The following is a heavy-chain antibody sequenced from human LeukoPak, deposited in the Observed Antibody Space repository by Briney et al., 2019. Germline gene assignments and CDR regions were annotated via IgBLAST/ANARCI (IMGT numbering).Heavy chain of an antibody. Sequence: SVKVSCKAFGGSFSSEAISWVRQAPGQGLEWMGGIIPIFGTASYAQKFQGRVTITTDESTSTAYMEVSSLRSEETAVYYCGRKAGDCGGGSCYSIDYWGQGTLATVSS. D-gene: IGHD2-15*01. J-gene: IGHJ4*02. CDR1: GGSFSSEA. CDR3: GRKAGDCGGGSCYSIDY. V-gene: IGHV1-69*05. CDR2: IIPIFGTA.